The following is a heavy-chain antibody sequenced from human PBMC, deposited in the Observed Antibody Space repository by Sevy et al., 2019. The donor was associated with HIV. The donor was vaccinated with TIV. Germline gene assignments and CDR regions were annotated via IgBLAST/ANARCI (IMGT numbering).Heavy chain of an antibody. Sequence: GGSLRLSCAASGFTFTHAWMNWVRQAPGKGLEWVGRIQSKIDGGTTDFAAPVKGRFTISRDDSKNTVFLQMNSLKTEYAGVYYCPTSSHSPLGWRDFDPRFYCFYYGMDVWVQGTTVTVSS. CDR2: IQSKIDGGTT. J-gene: IGHJ6*02. CDR1: GFTFTHAW. D-gene: IGHD3-9*01. CDR3: PTSSHSPLGWRDFDPRFYCFYYGMDV. V-gene: IGHV3-15*01.